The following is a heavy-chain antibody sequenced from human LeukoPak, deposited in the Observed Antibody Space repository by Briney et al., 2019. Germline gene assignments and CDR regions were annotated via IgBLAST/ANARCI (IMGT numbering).Heavy chain of an antibody. CDR1: GYTFTGNF. CDR3: ARTRGTHISMAYLDS. V-gene: IGHV1-2*02. D-gene: IGHD2/OR15-2a*01. CDR2: INPNNGDT. Sequence: ASVKVSCKTSGYTFTGNFMHWVRQAPGQGPEWMGWINPNNGDTNYAQKFQGRVTVTRVTSITTAYMELSSLRSDDTAVYYCARTRGTHISMAYLDSWGQGTLVTVSS. J-gene: IGHJ4*02.